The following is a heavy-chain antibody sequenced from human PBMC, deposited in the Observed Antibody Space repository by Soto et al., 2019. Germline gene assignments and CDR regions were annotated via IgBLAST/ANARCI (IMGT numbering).Heavy chain of an antibody. CDR1: GFTFSSYA. CDR3: VKVHQGGQLDAFDI. V-gene: IGHV3-64D*09. Sequence: GGSLRLSCSASGFTFSSYAMHWVRQAPGKGLEYVSAISSNGGSTYYADAVKSRFTISRDNSKNTLYLQMSSLRDEDTAVYYCVKVHQGGQLDAFDIWGQGTMVTVSS. CDR2: ISSNGGST. D-gene: IGHD6-6*01. J-gene: IGHJ3*02.